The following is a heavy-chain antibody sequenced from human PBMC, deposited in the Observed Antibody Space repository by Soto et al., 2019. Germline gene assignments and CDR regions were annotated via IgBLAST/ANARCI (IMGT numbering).Heavy chain of an antibody. V-gene: IGHV3-21*01. J-gene: IGHJ4*02. CDR1: GFTFSSYS. CDR2: ISSSSSYI. D-gene: IGHD6-19*01. CDR3: ARDFSSGWYGVRYYFDY. Sequence: GGSLRLSCAASGFTFSSYSMNWVRQAPGKGLEWVSSISSSSSYIYYADSVKGRFTISRDNAKNSLYLQMNSLRAEDTAVYYCARDFSSGWYGVRYYFDYWGQGTLVTVSS.